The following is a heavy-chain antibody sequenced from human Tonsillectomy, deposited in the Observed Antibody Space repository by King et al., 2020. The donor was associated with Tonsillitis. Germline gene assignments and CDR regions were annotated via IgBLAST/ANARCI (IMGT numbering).Heavy chain of an antibody. CDR3: ARDLKKIYYYYGMDV. CDR1: GFTFSSYS. Sequence: QLVQSGGGLVQPGGSLRLSCAASGFTFSSYSMNWVRQAPGKGLEWVSYISSSSSITYYVDSVKGRFTISRDNAKNSLYLQMNSLRDEDTAVYYCARDLKKIYYYYGMDVWGQGTTVTVSS. J-gene: IGHJ6*02. V-gene: IGHV3-48*02. CDR2: ISSSSSIT.